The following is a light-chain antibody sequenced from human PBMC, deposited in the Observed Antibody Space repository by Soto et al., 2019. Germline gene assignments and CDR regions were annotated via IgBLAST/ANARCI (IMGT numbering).Light chain of an antibody. CDR3: CSYAGSTTHVV. CDR1: SSDVGSYNL. J-gene: IGLJ2*01. Sequence: QSALTQPASVSGSPGQSITISCTGTSSDVGSYNLVSWYQQYPGKAPKFIIYEVSKRPPGVSNRFSGSKSGNTASLTISGLQAEDEADYYCCSYAGSTTHVVFGGGTKLTVL. V-gene: IGLV2-23*02. CDR2: EVS.